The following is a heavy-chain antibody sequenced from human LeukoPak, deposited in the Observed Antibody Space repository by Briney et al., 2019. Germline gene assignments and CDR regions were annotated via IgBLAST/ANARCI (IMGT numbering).Heavy chain of an antibody. J-gene: IGHJ4*02. V-gene: IGHV4-59*01. CDR1: GGSISSYY. CDR2: IYYSGST. D-gene: IGHD2-15*01. Sequence: SETLSLTCTVSGGSISSYYWSWIRQPPGKGLEWIGYIYYSGSTNYNPSLKSRVTISVDTSKNQFSLKLSSVTAADTAVYYCAGDHCSGGSCYDYWGQGTLVTVSS. CDR3: AGDHCSGGSCYDY.